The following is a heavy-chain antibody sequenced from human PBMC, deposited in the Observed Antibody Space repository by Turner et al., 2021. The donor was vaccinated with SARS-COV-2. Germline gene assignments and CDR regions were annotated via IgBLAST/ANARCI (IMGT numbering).Heavy chain of an antibody. V-gene: IGHV3-74*01. Sequence: EEQLVESGGGLIQPGGSLRLSCRASGFTLRNSWRHWVRQVPGKGLLWVSGINSDVTTDSVKGRFTVSRDNAKNTVYLQMNNLRDEDTAVYYCARDGLWTSSWYDGGFDIWGRGTLVTVSS. CDR2: INSDVTT. J-gene: IGHJ3*02. D-gene: IGHD6-13*01. CDR3: ARDGLWTSSWYDGGFDI. CDR1: GFTLRNSW.